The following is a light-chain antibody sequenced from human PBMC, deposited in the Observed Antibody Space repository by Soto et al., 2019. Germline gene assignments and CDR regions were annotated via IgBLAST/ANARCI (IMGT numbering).Light chain of an antibody. CDR1: SSDVGGYNY. CDR3: SSYTSSSILYV. CDR2: EVR. Sequence: QSALTQPASVSGSPGQSITISCTGTSSDVGGYNYVSWYQQHPGKAPKLMIYEVRNRPSGVSTRFSGSKSGNTAALTISGLQAEDEADYNCSSYTSSSILYVFGTGTKLTVL. J-gene: IGLJ1*01. V-gene: IGLV2-14*01.